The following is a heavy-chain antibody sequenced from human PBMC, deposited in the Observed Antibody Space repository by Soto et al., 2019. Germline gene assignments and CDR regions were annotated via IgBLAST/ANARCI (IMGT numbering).Heavy chain of an antibody. V-gene: IGHV4-31*03. CDR2: IYYSGST. CDR3: ARTTHPTATSSDY. D-gene: IGHD4-17*01. CDR1: GGSISSCGYY. Sequence: PSETLSLTCTVSGGSISSCGYYWSWIRQHPGKGLEWIGYIYYSGSTYYNPSLKSRVTISVDTSKNQFSLKLSSVTAADTAVYYCARTTHPTATSSDYCDQGTLVIVSS. J-gene: IGHJ4*01.